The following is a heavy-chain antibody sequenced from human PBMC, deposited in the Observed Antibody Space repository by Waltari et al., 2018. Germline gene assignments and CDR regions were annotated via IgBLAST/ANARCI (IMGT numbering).Heavy chain of an antibody. CDR2: IYANGNT. Sequence: QVQLQESGPGLVKPSETLSLTCTVSGGSVDNFYWSWIRQPAGKGLEWIGRIYANGNTNYNPALKTRVTRSEDMSKNEVSLTLTSVTAADTAVYYCAKMAAKVGAHDAFDIWGQGTMVIVSS. D-gene: IGHD1-26*01. J-gene: IGHJ3*02. CDR1: GGSVDNFY. V-gene: IGHV4-4*07. CDR3: AKMAAKVGAHDAFDI.